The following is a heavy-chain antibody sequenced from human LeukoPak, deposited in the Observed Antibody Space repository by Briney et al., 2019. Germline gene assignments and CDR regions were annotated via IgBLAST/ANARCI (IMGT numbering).Heavy chain of an antibody. V-gene: IGHV1-18*01. CDR3: ARDYCTRGGDCYKEDLFDP. J-gene: IGHJ5*02. CDR1: GYTFAIYG. Sequence: AGSVTVSCTASGYTFAIYGISWVRQAPGQGLEWMAWISPYDGEKNYAQSFEGRVTMTTETSTSKAYMDLRSLRSDDTAMYYYARDYCTRGGDCYKEDLFDPWGQGTLVTVSS. CDR2: ISPYDGEK. D-gene: IGHD2-21*02.